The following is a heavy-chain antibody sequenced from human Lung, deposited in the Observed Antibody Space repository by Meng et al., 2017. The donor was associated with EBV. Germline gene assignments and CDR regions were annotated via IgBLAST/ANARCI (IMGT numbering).Heavy chain of an antibody. CDR3: ASRRVNKGFDY. V-gene: IGHV4-34*01. J-gene: IGHJ4*02. D-gene: IGHD2/OR15-2a*01. CDR1: GGSFSTYY. CDR2: INHGGST. Sequence: QVQLQQWGAGLLKPSETLSLTCAVYGGSFSTYYGSWLRQSPGKGLAWIGEINHGGSTNYNPSLKSRVTISVVTSKTQFSLKVTSVTAADTAVHSCASRRVNKGFDYWGQGTLVTASS.